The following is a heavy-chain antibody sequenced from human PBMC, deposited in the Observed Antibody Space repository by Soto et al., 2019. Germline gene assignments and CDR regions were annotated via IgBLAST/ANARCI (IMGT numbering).Heavy chain of an antibody. CDR2: IYYSGST. CDR3: AGAVTETAFAFDI. Sequence: SETLSLTCTVSGGSISSYYWSWIRQPPGKGLEWIGYIYYSGSTNYNPSLKSRVTISVDTSKNQFSLKLSSVTAADTAVYYCAGAVTETAFAFDIWGQGTMVTVSS. CDR1: GGSISSYY. J-gene: IGHJ3*02. V-gene: IGHV4-59*01. D-gene: IGHD4-17*01.